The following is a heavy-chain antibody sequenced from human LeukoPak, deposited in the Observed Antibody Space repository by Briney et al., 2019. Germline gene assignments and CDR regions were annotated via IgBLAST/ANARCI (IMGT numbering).Heavy chain of an antibody. J-gene: IGHJ6*02. D-gene: IGHD6-19*01. CDR3: ARGYSSGWYYYYYGMDV. Sequence: ASVKVSCTASGYTFTSYAMHWVRQAPGQRLEWMGWINAGNGNTKYSQKFQGRVTITRDTSASTAYMELSSLRSEDTAVYYCARGYSSGWYYYYYGMDVWGQGTTVTVSS. CDR1: GYTFTSYA. V-gene: IGHV1-3*01. CDR2: INAGNGNT.